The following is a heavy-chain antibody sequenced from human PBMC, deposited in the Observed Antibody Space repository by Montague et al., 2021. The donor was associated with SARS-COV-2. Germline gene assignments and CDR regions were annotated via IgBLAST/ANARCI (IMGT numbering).Heavy chain of an antibody. Sequence: SETLSLTCAVYGGSFSDYFWTWICQRPGKGLEWIGEINHRGTSNXNPSLKSRVSISVDTSKNQFSLYLGSVTAADTAVYYCARGRQHFNMIAVVMTGGEYYFDYWGQGTLVTVSS. V-gene: IGHV4-34*01. J-gene: IGHJ4*02. D-gene: IGHD3-22*01. CDR1: GGSFSDYF. CDR3: ARGRQHFNMIAVVMTGGEYYFDY. CDR2: INHRGTS.